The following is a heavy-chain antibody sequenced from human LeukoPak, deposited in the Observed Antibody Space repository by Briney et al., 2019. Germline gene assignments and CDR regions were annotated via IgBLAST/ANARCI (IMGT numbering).Heavy chain of an antibody. V-gene: IGHV3-64*01. Sequence: GGSLRLSCAASGFTFSRYSMHWVRQAPGKGLEYVSAINSNGISTYYANSVKGRFTISRDNSKNTLYLQMGSLRAEDMAVYYCVRDQGSSSYDAAEYFQNWGQGTLVTVSS. CDR1: GFTFSRYS. J-gene: IGHJ1*01. CDR3: VRDQGSSSYDAAEYFQN. D-gene: IGHD6-13*01. CDR2: INSNGIST.